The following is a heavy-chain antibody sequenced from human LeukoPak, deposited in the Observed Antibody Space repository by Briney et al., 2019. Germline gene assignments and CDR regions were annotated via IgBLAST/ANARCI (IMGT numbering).Heavy chain of an antibody. CDR2: IYYSGST. V-gene: IGHV4-34*01. J-gene: IGHJ6*03. CDR1: GGTFSAYY. D-gene: IGHD6-6*01. Sequence: SETLSLTCAVYGGTFSAYYWSWIRQPPGKGLEWIGSIYYSGSTYYNPSLKSRVTISVDTSKNQFSLKLSSVTAADTAVYYCARGIAARPSPYYYYYMDVWGKGTTVTVSS. CDR3: ARGIAARPSPYYYYYMDV.